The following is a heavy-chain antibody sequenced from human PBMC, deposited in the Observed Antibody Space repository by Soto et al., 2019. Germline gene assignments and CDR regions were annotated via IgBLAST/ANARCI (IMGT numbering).Heavy chain of an antibody. J-gene: IGHJ4*02. CDR3: AKARDHQLVRLPFDY. CDR2: FSATSENT. Sequence: EVQLLESGGGLVQPGGSLRLSCVGSGFFCSSYTMTWVRQAPGKGLEWVSSFSATSENTYYADSVRGRFTISRDNSKNTLFRQMNSLTAEDTAMYDCAKARDHQLVRLPFDYWGKGILVIVSS. D-gene: IGHD2-21*01. V-gene: IGHV3-23*01. CDR1: GFFCSSYT.